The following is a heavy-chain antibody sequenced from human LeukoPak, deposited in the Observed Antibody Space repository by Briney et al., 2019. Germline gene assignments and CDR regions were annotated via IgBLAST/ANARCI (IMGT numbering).Heavy chain of an antibody. D-gene: IGHD3-9*01. CDR3: ARGGDGDILTGLVFDY. CDR2: ISAYNGNT. Sequence: ASLKVCWKAPGYRSTSYGISCARQATGQGLEWMGWISAYNGNTNYAQKLQGRVTMTTDTSTSTAYMELRSLRSDDTAVYYCARGGDGDILTGLVFDYWGQGTLVTVSS. V-gene: IGHV1-18*01. J-gene: IGHJ4*02. CDR1: GYRSTSYG.